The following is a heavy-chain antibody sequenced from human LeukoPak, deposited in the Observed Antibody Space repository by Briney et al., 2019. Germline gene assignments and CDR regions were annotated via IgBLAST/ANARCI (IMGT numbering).Heavy chain of an antibody. J-gene: IGHJ4*02. Sequence: GGSLRLSCVASGFPFSSYWVTWVRQAPGKGLEWVSAISGSGGSTYYADSVKGRFTISRDNSKNTLYLQMNSLRAEDTAVYYCAKDLGWIQFGYWGQGALVTVSS. CDR1: GFPFSSYW. CDR3: AKDLGWIQFGY. V-gene: IGHV3-23*01. CDR2: ISGSGGST. D-gene: IGHD5-18*01.